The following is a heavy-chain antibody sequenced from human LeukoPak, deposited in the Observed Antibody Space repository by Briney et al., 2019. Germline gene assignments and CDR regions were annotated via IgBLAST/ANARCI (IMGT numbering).Heavy chain of an antibody. Sequence: HPGGSLRLSCAASGFTFSSYWMSWVRQAPGKGLEWVSAISGSGGSTYYADSVKGRFTISRDNSKNTLYLQMNSLRAEDTAVYYCAKDTTVTTPAYFDYWGQGTLVTVSS. CDR1: GFTFSSYW. D-gene: IGHD4-11*01. CDR3: AKDTTVTTPAYFDY. CDR2: ISGSGGST. J-gene: IGHJ4*02. V-gene: IGHV3-23*01.